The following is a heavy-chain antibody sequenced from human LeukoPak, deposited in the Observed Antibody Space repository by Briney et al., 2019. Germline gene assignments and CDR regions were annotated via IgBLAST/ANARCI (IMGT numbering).Heavy chain of an antibody. J-gene: IGHJ3*02. D-gene: IGHD5-24*01. V-gene: IGHV4-59*01. CDR3: ARDHREMATTDAFDI. Sequence: PSETLSLTCTVSGGSISSYYWSWIRQPPGKGLEWIGYIYYSGSTNYSPSLKSRVTISVDTSKNQFSLKLSSVTAADTAVYYCARDHREMATTDAFDIWGQGTMVTVSS. CDR2: IYYSGST. CDR1: GGSISSYY.